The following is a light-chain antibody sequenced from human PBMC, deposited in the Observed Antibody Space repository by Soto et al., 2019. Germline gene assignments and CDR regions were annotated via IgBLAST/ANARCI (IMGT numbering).Light chain of an antibody. CDR3: QKYSSVPV. J-gene: IGKJ3*01. CDR1: QGIRNF. CDR2: AAS. Sequence: DIPMTQSPTSLSASGGDRVTITCRASQGIRNFVAWYQQKPGKAPKLLIYAASTLQSGVPSRFSGSGSGTDFTLTITSLQPEDVATYSCQKYSSVPVFGPGTKVEIK. V-gene: IGKV1-27*01.